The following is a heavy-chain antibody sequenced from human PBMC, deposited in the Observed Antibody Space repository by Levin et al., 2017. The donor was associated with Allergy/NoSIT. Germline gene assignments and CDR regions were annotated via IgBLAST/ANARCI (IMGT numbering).Heavy chain of an antibody. D-gene: IGHD3/OR15-3a*01. Sequence: QASETLSLTCAASGFTFSRYAMMWVRQAPGKGLEWVSSITDSSSSTFYADSVSGRFTVSRDNSKNTLSLQMNSLKAEDTALYYCALDGGDYWGQGTLVTVSS. J-gene: IGHJ4*02. CDR1: GFTFSRYA. CDR3: ALDGGDY. CDR2: ITDSSSST. V-gene: IGHV3-23*01.